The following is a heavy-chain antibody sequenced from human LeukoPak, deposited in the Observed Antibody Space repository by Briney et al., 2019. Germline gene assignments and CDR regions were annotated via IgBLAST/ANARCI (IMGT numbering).Heavy chain of an antibody. D-gene: IGHD5-24*01. V-gene: IGHV1-69*05. CDR3: ARDSADGYNEWWINFDI. CDR2: IIPIFGTA. CDR1: VGTCSING. J-gene: IGHJ3*02. Sequence: SVKLSFKSSVGTCSINGNSWVRQPPRPGIGWMGGIIPIFGTANYAQKFPGRVTITTDESTSTAYMELSSLRSEDTAVYYCARDSADGYNEWWINFDIWGQGTMVTVSS.